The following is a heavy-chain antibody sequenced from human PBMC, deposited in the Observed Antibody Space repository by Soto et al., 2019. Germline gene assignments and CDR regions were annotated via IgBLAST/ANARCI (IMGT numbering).Heavy chain of an antibody. CDR1: GGSISSYC. V-gene: IGHV4-59*01. CDR3: ARISIYGPIPGYYYYGMDV. CDR2: IYYSGST. D-gene: IGHD3-10*01. Sequence: SETRSRTWTVSGGSISSYCWSGIRQPPGKGLEWIGYIYYSGSTNYNPSLKSRVTISVDTSKNQFSLKLSSVTAADTAVYYCARISIYGPIPGYYYYGMDVWGQGTTVTVSS. J-gene: IGHJ6*02.